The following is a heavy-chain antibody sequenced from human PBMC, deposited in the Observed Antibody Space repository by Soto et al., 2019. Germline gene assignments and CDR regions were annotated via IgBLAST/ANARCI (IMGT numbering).Heavy chain of an antibody. CDR2: IYWNDDK. Sequence: QITLKESGPTLVKPTQTLTLTCTFSGFSLSTSGVGVGWIRQPPGKALEWLALIYWNDDKRYSPSLKSRLTITKDTSKNQVVLTITNMDPVDTATYYCAHNSPTVACDYWGQGTLVTVSS. CDR3: AHNSPTVACDY. CDR1: GFSLSTSGVG. D-gene: IGHD4-17*01. V-gene: IGHV2-5*01. J-gene: IGHJ4*02.